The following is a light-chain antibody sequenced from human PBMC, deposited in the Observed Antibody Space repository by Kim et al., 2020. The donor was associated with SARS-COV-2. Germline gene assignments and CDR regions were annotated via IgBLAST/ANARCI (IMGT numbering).Light chain of an antibody. CDR3: QQYGSTPYT. CDR2: EAF. Sequence: EIVLTQSPGTLSLSPGERATLSCRASQSVGSSLLAWYQQKPGQAPRLLIYEAFKRVAGIPDRFSGSGSGTDFTLTISRPEPEDFAMYYCQQYGSTPYTFGPGTKLEI. J-gene: IGKJ2*01. V-gene: IGKV3-20*01. CDR1: QSVGSSL.